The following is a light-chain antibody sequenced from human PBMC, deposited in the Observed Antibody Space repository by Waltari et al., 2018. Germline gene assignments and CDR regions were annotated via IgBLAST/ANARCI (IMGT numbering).Light chain of an antibody. Sequence: DIQMTQSPSSLSASVGDRVTITCQASEDMTKYLNWYQHKPGRVPGLLIYDAYTLESGVPSRFRGSGSGRHFTLSITNLQPEDVATYYCQQYESHPLTFGGGTKVEIK. J-gene: IGKJ4*01. CDR3: QQYESHPLT. CDR1: EDMTKY. CDR2: DAY. V-gene: IGKV1-33*01.